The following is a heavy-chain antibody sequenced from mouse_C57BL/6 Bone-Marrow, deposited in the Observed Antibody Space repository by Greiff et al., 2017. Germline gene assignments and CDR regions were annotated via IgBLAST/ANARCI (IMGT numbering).Heavy chain of an antibody. CDR3: ARGVYYGSRHWYFDV. CDR2: IYPGGGYT. V-gene: IGHV1-63*01. CDR1: GYTFTNYW. J-gene: IGHJ1*03. Sequence: QVQLQQSGAELVRPGTSVKMSCKASGYTFTNYWIGWAKQRPGHGLERIGDIYPGGGYTNYNEKFKGKATLTADKSSSTAYMQFSSLTSEDSAIYYCARGVYYGSRHWYFDVWGTGTTVTVSS. D-gene: IGHD1-1*01.